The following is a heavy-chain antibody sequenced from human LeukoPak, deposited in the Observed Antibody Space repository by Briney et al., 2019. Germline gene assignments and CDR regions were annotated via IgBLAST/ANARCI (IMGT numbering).Heavy chain of an antibody. CDR3: ARDCGSTGCDY. V-gene: IGHV3-74*01. CDR2: IDTDGSFT. Sequence: SGGSLRLSCAASGFTFSSYWMHWVRQAPGKGLVWVSRIDTDGSFTSYADSVRGRFTISRDNAKNTSYLQMNSLRAEDTAVYYCARDCGSTGCDYWGQGTLVTVSS. D-gene: IGHD2-2*01. J-gene: IGHJ4*02. CDR1: GFTFSSYW.